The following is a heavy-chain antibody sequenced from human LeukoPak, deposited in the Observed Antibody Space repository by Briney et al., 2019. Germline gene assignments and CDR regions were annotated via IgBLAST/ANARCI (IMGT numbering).Heavy chain of an antibody. Sequence: GGSLRLSCAASGFTFSSYVMSWVRQAPGRGLEWVSTISAGDDSTYYADSVKGRFTISRDNSKNTLYLQMNSLRAEDTAVYYCAKEDRVVPAGVFDYWGQGTLVTVSS. CDR3: AKEDRVVPAGVFDY. CDR1: GFTFSSYV. V-gene: IGHV3-23*01. D-gene: IGHD2-2*01. J-gene: IGHJ4*02. CDR2: ISAGDDST.